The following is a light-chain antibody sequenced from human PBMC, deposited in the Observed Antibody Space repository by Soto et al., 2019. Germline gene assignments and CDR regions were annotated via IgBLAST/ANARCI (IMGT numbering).Light chain of an antibody. V-gene: IGKV1-5*03. J-gene: IGKJ1*01. CDR1: QSISSW. CDR3: QQYSTYWT. Sequence: DIQMTQSPSTLSGSVGDRVTITCRASQSISSWLAWFQQKPGKAPKLLIYKASSLQSGVPSRFSGSGSGTEFTLTISSLQPDDFATYYCQQYSTYWTFGQGTKVEIQ. CDR2: KAS.